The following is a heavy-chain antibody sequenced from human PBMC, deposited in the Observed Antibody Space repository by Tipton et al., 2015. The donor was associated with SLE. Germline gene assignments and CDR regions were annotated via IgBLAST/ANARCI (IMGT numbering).Heavy chain of an antibody. CDR1: GGSISSGSYY. CDR2: IYPSGST. J-gene: IGHJ4*02. V-gene: IGHV4-61*02. CDR3: ARDLALYDSSGYFDY. Sequence: TLSLTCTVSGGSISSGSYYWSWIRQPAGKGLEWVGRIYPSGSTNYNPSLKSRVTISVDTSKNQFSLKLSSVTAADTAVYYCARDLALYDSSGYFDYWGQGTLVTVSS. D-gene: IGHD3-22*01.